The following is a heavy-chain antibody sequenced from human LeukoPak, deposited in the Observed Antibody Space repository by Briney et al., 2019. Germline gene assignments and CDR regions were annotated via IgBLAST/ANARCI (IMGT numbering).Heavy chain of an antibody. CDR1: GFTVRSNY. Sequence: PGGSLRLSCAASGFTVRSNYMSWVRQAPGKGLEWVSVIYSGGSTNYADSVKGRFIISRDNSRNTLYLQMNSLRAEDTAVYYCASIRRITLIRGVISSYFDYWGQGTLVTVSS. V-gene: IGHV3-53*01. D-gene: IGHD3-10*01. J-gene: IGHJ4*02. CDR3: ASIRRITLIRGVISSYFDY. CDR2: IYSGGST.